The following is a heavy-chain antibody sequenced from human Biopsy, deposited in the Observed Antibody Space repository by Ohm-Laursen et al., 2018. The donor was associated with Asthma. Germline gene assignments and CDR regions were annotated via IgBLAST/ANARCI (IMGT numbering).Heavy chain of an antibody. Sequence: TLSLTYAVSGGSISSGGYSWSWIRQPPGKGLERIGYIYHSGSTYYNPSLKSRVTISVDRSKNQFSLKLSSVTAADTAVYYCARVKDGYNFDYWGQGTLVTVSS. CDR3: ARVKDGYNFDY. V-gene: IGHV4-30-2*01. D-gene: IGHD5-24*01. CDR1: GGSISSGGYS. J-gene: IGHJ4*02. CDR2: IYHSGST.